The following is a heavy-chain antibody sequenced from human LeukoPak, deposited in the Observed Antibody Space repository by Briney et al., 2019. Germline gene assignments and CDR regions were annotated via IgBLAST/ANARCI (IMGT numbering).Heavy chain of an antibody. V-gene: IGHV4-34*01. J-gene: IGHJ4*02. CDR3: ARGSRYDYVRGSYRSACFDY. D-gene: IGHD3-16*02. CDR1: GGSFSSYY. CDR2: INHSGST. Sequence: PSETLSLTCAVYGGSFSSYYWSWIRQPPGKGLEWIGEINHSGSTNYNPSLKSRVTISVDTSKNQFSLKLSSVTAADTAVYYCARGSRYDYVRGSYRSACFDYWGQGTLVTVSS.